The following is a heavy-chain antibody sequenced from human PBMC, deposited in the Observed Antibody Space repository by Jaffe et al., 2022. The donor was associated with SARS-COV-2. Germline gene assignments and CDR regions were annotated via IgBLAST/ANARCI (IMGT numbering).Heavy chain of an antibody. D-gene: IGHD5-18*01. CDR1: GFSLSNARMG. J-gene: IGHJ6*03. CDR2: IFSNDEK. CDR3: ARTSVDTAMVSYYMDV. Sequence: QVTLKESGPVLVKPTETLTLTCTVSGFSLSNARMGVSWIRQPPGKALEWLAHIFSNDEKSYSTSLKSRLTISKDTSKSQVVLTMTNMDPVDTATYYCARTSVDTAMVSYYMDVWGKGTTVTVSS. V-gene: IGHV2-26*01.